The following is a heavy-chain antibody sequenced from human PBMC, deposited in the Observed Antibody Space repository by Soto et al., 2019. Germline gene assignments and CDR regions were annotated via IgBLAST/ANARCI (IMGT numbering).Heavy chain of an antibody. J-gene: IGHJ4*02. CDR2: IYYSGST. CDR1: GGSISSGGYY. V-gene: IGHV4-31*03. CDR3: ARELPTYCSSTSCQHRDY. D-gene: IGHD2-2*01. Sequence: PSETLPLTCTVSGGSISSGGYYGSWIRQHPGKGLEWIGYIYYSGSTYYNPSLKSRVTISVDTSKNQFSLKLSSVTAADTAVYYCARELPTYCSSTSCQHRDYWGQGTLVTVSS.